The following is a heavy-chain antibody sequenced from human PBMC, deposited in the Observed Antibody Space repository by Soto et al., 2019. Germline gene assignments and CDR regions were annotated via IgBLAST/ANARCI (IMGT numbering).Heavy chain of an antibody. V-gene: IGHV4-59*07. D-gene: IGHD5-12*01. J-gene: IGHJ4*02. CDR1: GGSISSYY. Sequence: PSDTLSLTCTVSGGSISSYYWSWIRQPPGKGLEWIGYIYYSGSTNYNPSLKSRVTISVDRSKNQFSLKLSSVTAADTAVYYCAAGGGLPRYYWGQGTLVTVS. CDR2: IYYSGST. CDR3: AAGGGLPRYY.